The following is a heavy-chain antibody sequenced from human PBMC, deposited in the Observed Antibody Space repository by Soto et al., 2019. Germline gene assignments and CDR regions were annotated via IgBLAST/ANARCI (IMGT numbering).Heavy chain of an antibody. V-gene: IGHV3-30*03. CDR2: TAHDDSRK. CDR1: GFIFDNFG. CDR3: ARDRNTGGWPIDY. D-gene: IGHD6-19*01. J-gene: IGHJ4*02. Sequence: QVQLVESGGGVIQPGRSLRLSCAASGFIFDNFGMHWVRQAPGRGLEWLAVTAHDDSRKYYADSVKGRFTISRDNSKNTLYLQVNSLSAEDTAVYFCARDRNTGGWPIDYWGQGTLVTVSS.